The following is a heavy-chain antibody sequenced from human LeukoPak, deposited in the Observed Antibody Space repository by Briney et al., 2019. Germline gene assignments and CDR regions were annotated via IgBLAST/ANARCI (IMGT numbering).Heavy chain of an antibody. CDR1: GYTFTGYY. D-gene: IGHD7-27*01. CDR2: INPKSGGT. V-gene: IGHV1-2*06. J-gene: IGHJ6*03. CDR3: ASPSNWGPAYYYYYYMDV. Sequence: ASVKVSCKASGYTFTGYYMHWVRQAPGQGLEWMGRINPKSGGTNYAQKFQGRVTMTRDTSISTAYMELSRLRSDDTAVYYCASPSNWGPAYYYYYYMDVWGKGTTVTVSS.